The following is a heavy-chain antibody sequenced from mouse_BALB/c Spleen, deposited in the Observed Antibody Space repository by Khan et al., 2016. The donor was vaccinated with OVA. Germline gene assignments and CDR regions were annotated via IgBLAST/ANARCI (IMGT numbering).Heavy chain of an antibody. CDR1: GFSLTNSG. CDR2: IWSDGST. D-gene: IGHD2-10*01. Sequence: VQLQQSGPGLAAPSQSLSITCTISGFSLTNSGVHWVRQPPGKGLEWLAVIWSDGSTTYNSALKSRLTITKDNSQSQVFLKMHSLQTDDTDIYFCARQPYYHYNIRDYWGQGTSVTVSS. V-gene: IGHV2-6-1*01. CDR3: ARQPYYHYNIRDY. J-gene: IGHJ4*01.